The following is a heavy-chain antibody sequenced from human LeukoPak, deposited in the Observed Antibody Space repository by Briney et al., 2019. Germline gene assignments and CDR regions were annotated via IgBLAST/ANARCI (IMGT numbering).Heavy chain of an antibody. CDR2: IYYSGST. Sequence: SETLSLTCTVSGGSISSYYWSWIRQPPGKGLEWIGYIYYSGSTNYNPSLKSRVTISVDTSKNQFSLKLSSVTAADTAMYYCARDLGSSTPSGVWGRGTTVTVSS. D-gene: IGHD1-26*01. J-gene: IGHJ6*04. CDR1: GGSISSYY. CDR3: ARDLGSSTPSGV. V-gene: IGHV4-59*12.